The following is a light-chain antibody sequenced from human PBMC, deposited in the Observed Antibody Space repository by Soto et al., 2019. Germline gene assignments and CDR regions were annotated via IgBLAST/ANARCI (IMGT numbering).Light chain of an antibody. J-gene: IGKJ5*01. V-gene: IGKV3-20*01. CDR2: GAS. Sequence: EIVLTQSPGTLSFSPGESATPSCRASHTVSITYLTWYQQKPGQAPRLLIFGASKRATGIPDRFSGSGSGRDFTLTISGLEPEDFAVYYCQQYGSSPLISFGQGTRLEIK. CDR3: QQYGSSPLIS. CDR1: HTVSITY.